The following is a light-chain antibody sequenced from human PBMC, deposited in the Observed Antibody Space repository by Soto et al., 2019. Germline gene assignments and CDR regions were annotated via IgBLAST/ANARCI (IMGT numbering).Light chain of an antibody. CDR2: DAV. Sequence: DIQMTQSPSSLSASVGDRVTITCRASQSISSYLNWYQQKPGKAPKLLSYDAVNLQTGVPSRFSGSGFGTYFTFTINSLQPEDFATYYCQHHHILPQFGPGTKVDLK. V-gene: IGKV1-33*01. CDR1: QSISSY. J-gene: IGKJ3*01. CDR3: QHHHILPQ.